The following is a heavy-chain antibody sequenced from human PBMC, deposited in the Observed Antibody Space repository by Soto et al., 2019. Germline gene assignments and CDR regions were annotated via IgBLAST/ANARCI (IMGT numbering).Heavy chain of an antibody. J-gene: IGHJ4*02. CDR1: GCSISSRVYS. CDR3: GRVPDY. V-gene: IGHV4-30-2*01. Sequence: SETLSLTFAVSGCSISSRVYSWSWIRQPPGKGLEWIGYMYHSGSTYYNPSLKSRVTISIDRSKNQFSLKLSSVTAADTAVYYCGRVPDYWGQGILVSVSS. D-gene: IGHD2-2*01. CDR2: MYHSGST.